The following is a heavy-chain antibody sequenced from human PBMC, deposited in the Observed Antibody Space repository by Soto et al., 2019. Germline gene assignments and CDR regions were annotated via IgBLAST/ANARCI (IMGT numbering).Heavy chain of an antibody. D-gene: IGHD2-8*01. V-gene: IGHV3-66*01. CDR1: GFTVSRSY. Sequence: GGSLRLSCAASGFTVSRSYMSWVRQAPGKGLEWVSVIYSSGRTYDADSVKGRFTISRDNSKNTLYLQMNSLRAEDTAVYYCERSGGNPVGHCTNCVCPNFENWGQGTQVTVCS. CDR2: IYSSGRT. J-gene: IGHJ4*02. CDR3: ERSGGNPVGHCTNCVCPNFEN.